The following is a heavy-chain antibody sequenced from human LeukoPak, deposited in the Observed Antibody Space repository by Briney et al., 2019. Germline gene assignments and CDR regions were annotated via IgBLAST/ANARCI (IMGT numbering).Heavy chain of an antibody. V-gene: IGHV4-59*01. CDR1: GGSISSYS. CDR2: MYYSGST. D-gene: IGHD3-22*01. Sequence: SETLSLTCNVSGGSISSYSWSWIRQPPGKGLEWIGYMYYSGSTSYNPSLKSRVTISVDTSKNQFSLKMSSVTAPDPAVYYCARLSGSGYYPFDNWGQGTLVTVSS. CDR3: ARLSGSGYYPFDN. J-gene: IGHJ4*02.